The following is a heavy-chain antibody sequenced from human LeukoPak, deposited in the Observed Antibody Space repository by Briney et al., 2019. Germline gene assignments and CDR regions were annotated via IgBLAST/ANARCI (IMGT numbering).Heavy chain of an antibody. CDR1: GGSISSSSYY. J-gene: IGHJ3*02. CDR2: IYYSGST. D-gene: IGHD5-18*01. CDR3: ARDGGYSYGSDAFDI. Sequence: ETLSLTCTVSGGSISSSSYYWGWIRQPPGKGLEWIGSIYYSGSTYYNPSLKSRVTISVDTSKNQFSLKLSSVTAADTAVYYCARDGGYSYGSDAFDIWGQGTMVTVSS. V-gene: IGHV4-39*07.